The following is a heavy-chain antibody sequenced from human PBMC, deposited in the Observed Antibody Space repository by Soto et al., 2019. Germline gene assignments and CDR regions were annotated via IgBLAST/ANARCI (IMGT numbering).Heavy chain of an antibody. CDR3: AREADDSPVY. CDR2: IRSDGNDK. D-gene: IGHD3-22*01. Sequence: VQLVESGGGLVKPGGSLRLSCAASGFTFSYYTMTWVRQAPGKGLEWVSSIRSDGNDKYYADSVKGRFTIARDNAKKSLYLHLNTLRADDTAVYYCAREADDSPVYWGQGTLVTVSS. V-gene: IGHV3-21*01. J-gene: IGHJ4*02. CDR1: GFTFSYYT.